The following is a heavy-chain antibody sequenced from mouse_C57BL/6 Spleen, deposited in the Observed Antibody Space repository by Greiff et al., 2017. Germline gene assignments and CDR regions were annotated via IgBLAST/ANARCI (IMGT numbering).Heavy chain of an antibody. Sequence: QVQLQQSGAELVKPGASVKLSCKASGYTFTEYTIHWVKQRSGQGLEWIGWFYPGSGSIKYNEKFKDKATLTADKSSSTVHMELSRLTSEDSAVYYGTREDYYGSSLAYWGQGTLVTVSA. V-gene: IGHV1-62-2*01. CDR1: GYTFTEYT. CDR3: TREDYYGSSLAY. J-gene: IGHJ3*01. D-gene: IGHD1-1*01. CDR2: FYPGSGSI.